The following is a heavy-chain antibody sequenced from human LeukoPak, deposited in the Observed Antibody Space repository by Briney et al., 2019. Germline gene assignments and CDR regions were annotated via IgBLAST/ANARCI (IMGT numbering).Heavy chain of an antibody. D-gene: IGHD7-27*01. Sequence: GGSLRLSCAASGFTLSSYSMNWVRQAPGKGLEWVSSISSSSIYIYYADSVKGRFTISRDNAKNSQYLQMNSLRAEDTAMYYCAREEGGKLGIDYYFDYWGQGTLVTVSS. CDR3: AREEGGKLGIDYYFDY. CDR1: GFTLSSYS. V-gene: IGHV3-21*06. CDR2: ISSSSIYI. J-gene: IGHJ4*02.